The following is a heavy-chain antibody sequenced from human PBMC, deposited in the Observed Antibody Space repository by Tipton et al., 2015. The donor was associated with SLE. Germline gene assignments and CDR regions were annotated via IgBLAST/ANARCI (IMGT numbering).Heavy chain of an antibody. D-gene: IGHD1-26*01. V-gene: IGHV4-34*01. CDR2: INHSGST. CDR1: GGSFSDYS. CDR3: ARGRIPLGDYMWENFRSLWYFDS. J-gene: IGHJ4*02. Sequence: TLSFTCADSGGSFSDYSWTWIRQPPGKGLEWIGEINHSGSTNYNPSLKSRVTISVDTSKNHFSLKLTSVTAADTAVFYCARGRIPLGDYMWENFRSLWYFDSWGQGTLVTVSS.